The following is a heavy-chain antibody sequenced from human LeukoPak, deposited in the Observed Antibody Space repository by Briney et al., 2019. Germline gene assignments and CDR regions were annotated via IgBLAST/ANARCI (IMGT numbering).Heavy chain of an antibody. D-gene: IGHD3-3*01. V-gene: IGHV3-72*01. CDR2: IRSKVNSYIT. J-gene: IGHJ6*02. CDR1: GFIFSDHY. Sequence: GGSLRLSCAASGFIFSDHYMDWVRQAPGKGLEWVGRIRSKVNSYITDYAASVKGRFSISRDDSKDSLYLQMSSLTPEDTAVYYCARTYYDSWSGYYGLDVWGQGTTVAVSS. CDR3: ARTYYDSWSGYYGLDV.